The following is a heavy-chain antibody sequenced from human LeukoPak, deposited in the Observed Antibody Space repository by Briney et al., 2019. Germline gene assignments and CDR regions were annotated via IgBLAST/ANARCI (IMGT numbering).Heavy chain of an antibody. CDR2: ISSNSSYI. CDR1: GFTFSSYS. CDR3: ARAIRGSIAAAGTLWY. J-gene: IGHJ4*02. D-gene: IGHD6-13*01. Sequence: GGSLRLSCAASGFTFSSYSMNWVRQAPGKGLEWVSSISSNSSYIYYADSVKGRFTISRDNAKNSLYLQMNSLRAEDTAVYYCARAIRGSIAAAGTLWYWGQGTLVTVSS. V-gene: IGHV3-21*01.